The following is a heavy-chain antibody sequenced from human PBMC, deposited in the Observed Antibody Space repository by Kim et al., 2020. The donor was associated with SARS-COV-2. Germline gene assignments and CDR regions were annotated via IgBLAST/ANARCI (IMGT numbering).Heavy chain of an antibody. D-gene: IGHD3-9*01. CDR3: AGLPFYDILTAPIYYYGMDV. Sequence: SETLSLTCTVSGGSISSSSYYWGWIRQPPGKGLEWIGSIYYSGSTYYNPSLKSRVTISVDTSKNQFSLKLSSVTAADTAVYYCAGLPFYDILTAPIYYYGMDVWGQGTTVTVSS. CDR2: IYYSGST. CDR1: GGSISSSSYY. J-gene: IGHJ6*02. V-gene: IGHV4-39*01.